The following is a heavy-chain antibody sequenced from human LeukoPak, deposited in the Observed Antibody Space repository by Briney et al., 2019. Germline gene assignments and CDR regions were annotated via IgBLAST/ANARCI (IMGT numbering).Heavy chain of an antibody. CDR1: GVSFSYYH. CDR3: ASWGLIRGVVDY. D-gene: IGHD3-10*01. J-gene: IGHJ4*02. CDR2: VSYSGST. V-gene: IGHV4-59*08. Sequence: SETLSLTCSVSGVSFSYYHWSWIRQSPEKGLEWIGYVSYSGSTNYNPSLTSRVTISVDTAKNQFSLKLTSVTAADTAVYYCASWGLIRGVVDYWGQGALVTVSS.